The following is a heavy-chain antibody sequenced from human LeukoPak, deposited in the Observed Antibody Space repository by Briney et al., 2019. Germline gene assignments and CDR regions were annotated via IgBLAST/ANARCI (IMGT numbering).Heavy chain of an antibody. J-gene: IGHJ3*02. V-gene: IGHV4-34*01. CDR2: INHSGST. CDR1: GGSFSGYY. D-gene: IGHD3-3*01. Sequence: SETLSLTCAVYGGSFSGYYRSWIRQPPGKGLEWIGEINHSGSTNYNPSLKSRVTISVDTSKNQFSLKLSSVTAADTAVYYCARSLGAVLRFLEWLSPNDAFDIWGQGTMVTVSS. CDR3: ARSLGAVLRFLEWLSPNDAFDI.